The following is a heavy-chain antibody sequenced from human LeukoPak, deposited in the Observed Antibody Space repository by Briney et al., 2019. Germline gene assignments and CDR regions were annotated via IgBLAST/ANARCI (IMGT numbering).Heavy chain of an antibody. V-gene: IGHV3-64*04. Sequence: GGSLRLSCSASGFTFSSYAMHWVRQAPGKGLEYVSAISSNGGSTYYAVSVKGRFTISRDNSKNTLYLQMNSLRAEDTAVYYCARVGYQNRHYYYYGMDVWGQGTTVTVSS. CDR3: ARVGYQNRHYYYYGMDV. D-gene: IGHD5-18*01. CDR1: GFTFSSYA. J-gene: IGHJ6*02. CDR2: ISSNGGST.